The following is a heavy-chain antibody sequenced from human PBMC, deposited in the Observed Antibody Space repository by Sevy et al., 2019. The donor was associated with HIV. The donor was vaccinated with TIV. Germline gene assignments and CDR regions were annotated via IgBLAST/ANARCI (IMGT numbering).Heavy chain of an antibody. CDR1: GNSVSDNSVA. V-gene: IGHV6-1*01. CDR2: THYRSKWYN. J-gene: IGHJ3*01. Sequence: SQTLSLTCAISGNSVSDNSVAWNWIRQSPSRGLEWLGRTHYRSKWYNVYAVSVKGRITITPDTSKNQFSLQLNSVTPEDTAVYYCARACCISDRFGVLGAFDFWGQGTMVTVSS. CDR3: ARACCISDRFGVLGAFDF. D-gene: IGHD3-16*01.